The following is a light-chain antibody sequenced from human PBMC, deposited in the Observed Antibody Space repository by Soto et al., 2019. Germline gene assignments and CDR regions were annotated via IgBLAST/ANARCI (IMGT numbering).Light chain of an antibody. CDR2: EVS. CDR3: SSYAAGSKNLL. V-gene: IGLV2-8*01. CDR1: SSDVGGYNS. J-gene: IGLJ2*01. Sequence: QSALTQPPSASGSPGQSVTISCTGTSSDVGGYNSVSWYQHHPGKAPKLMIYEVSKRHSGVPDRFSGSKSGNAASLTVSGLQAEDEADYYCSSYAAGSKNLLLGGGTKVTVL.